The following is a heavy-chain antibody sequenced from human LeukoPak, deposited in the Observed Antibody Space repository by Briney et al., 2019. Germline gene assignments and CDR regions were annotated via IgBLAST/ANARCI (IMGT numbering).Heavy chain of an antibody. CDR1: AFTFSSYA. CDR3: ARGSDYGDYYYYYGMDV. CDR2: ISYDGSHK. V-gene: IGHV3-30*04. J-gene: IGHJ6*02. Sequence: GGSLRLSCAASAFTFSSYAMHWVRQAPGKGLEWVAVISYDGSHKYYADSVKGRFTISRDNSKNTLYLQMNSLRAEDTAVYYCARGSDYGDYYYYYGMDVWGQGTTVTVS. D-gene: IGHD4-17*01.